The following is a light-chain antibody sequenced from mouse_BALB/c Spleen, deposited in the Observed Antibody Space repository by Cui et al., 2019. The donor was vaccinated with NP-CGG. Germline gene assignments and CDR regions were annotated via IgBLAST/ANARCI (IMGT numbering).Light chain of an antibody. J-gene: IGLJ1*01. Sequence: PVVPPESSLTTSPGETVTLTCRSSTGAVTTSNYANWVQEKPDHLFTGLIGGTNNRAPGVPARFSDSLIGDKAALTITGAQTEDDAIYFCALWYSNHWVFGGGTKLTVL. CDR3: ALWYSNHWV. CDR1: TGAVTTSNY. CDR2: GTN. V-gene: IGLV1*01.